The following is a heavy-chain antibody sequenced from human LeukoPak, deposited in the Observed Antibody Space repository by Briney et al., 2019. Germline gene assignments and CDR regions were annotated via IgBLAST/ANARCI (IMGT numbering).Heavy chain of an antibody. D-gene: IGHD6-6*01. CDR1: GYIFANYG. CDR3: ARDFRPGIAARPILAY. CDR2: INPYTGNT. J-gene: IGHJ4*02. Sequence: ASVKVSCNASGYIFANYGFAWGRRAPGQGLEWRAWINPYTGNTKYDKKFQGRVTVTTDTSTSPAYLELRSLGSADTAVYYCARDFRPGIAARPILAYWGEGSLVTVSS. V-gene: IGHV1-18*01.